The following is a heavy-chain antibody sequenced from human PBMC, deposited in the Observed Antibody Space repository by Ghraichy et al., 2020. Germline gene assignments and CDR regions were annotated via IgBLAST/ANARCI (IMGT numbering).Heavy chain of an antibody. CDR2: IYHSERT. J-gene: IGHJ6*03. CDR3: ARGLRGYSGYDFYYYIDV. D-gene: IGHD5-12*01. Sequence: SLNISCAVSGDSISSGGYSWSWIRQPPGKGLEWIGYIYHSERTYYNPSLKRRVPISEDRSKNQFSLKLSSVTAADTAVYYCARGLRGYSGYDFYYYIDVWGKGTTVTVSS. CDR1: GDSISSGGYS. V-gene: IGHV4-30-2*01.